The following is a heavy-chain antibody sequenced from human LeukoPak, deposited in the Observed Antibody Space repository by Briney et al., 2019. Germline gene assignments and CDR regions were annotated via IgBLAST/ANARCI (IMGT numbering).Heavy chain of an antibody. CDR2: IKQDGSEK. CDR1: GFTFSSYW. CDR3: ARDNYYDSSGSDH. D-gene: IGHD3-22*01. V-gene: IGHV3-7*01. J-gene: IGHJ4*02. Sequence: GGSLRLSCAASGFTFSSYWMSWVRQAPGKGLEWVANIKQDGSEKYYVDSVKGRFTISRDNAKNSLYLQMNSLRAEDTAVYYCARDNYYDSSGSDHWGQGTLVTVSS.